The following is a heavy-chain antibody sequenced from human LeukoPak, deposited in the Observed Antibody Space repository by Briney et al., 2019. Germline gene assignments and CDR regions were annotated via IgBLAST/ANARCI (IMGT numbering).Heavy chain of an antibody. CDR3: ARQDGSSWPFFDY. CDR2: IYYSGST. J-gene: IGHJ4*02. D-gene: IGHD6-13*01. V-gene: IGHV4-39*01. CDR1: GGSLSSSSYY. Sequence: SETLSLTCTVSGGSLSSSSYYWGWIRQPPGKGLEWIGSIYYSGSTYYNPSLKSRVTISVDTSKNQFSLKLSSVTAADTAVYYCARQDGSSWPFFDYWGQGTLVTVSS.